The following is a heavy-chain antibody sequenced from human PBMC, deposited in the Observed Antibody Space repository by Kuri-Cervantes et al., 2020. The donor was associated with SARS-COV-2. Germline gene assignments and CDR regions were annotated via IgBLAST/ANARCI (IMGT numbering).Heavy chain of an antibody. CDR1: GFTFSNAW. D-gene: IGHD3-3*01. V-gene: IGHV4-59*08. Sequence: GSLRLSCAASGFTFSNAWMSWVRQAPGKGLEWIGYIYYSGSTNYNPSLKSRVTISVDTSKNQFSLKLSSVTAADTAVYYCARHIPYYDFWSGYYDAFDIWGQGTMVTVSS. J-gene: IGHJ3*02. CDR2: IYYSGST. CDR3: ARHIPYYDFWSGYYDAFDI.